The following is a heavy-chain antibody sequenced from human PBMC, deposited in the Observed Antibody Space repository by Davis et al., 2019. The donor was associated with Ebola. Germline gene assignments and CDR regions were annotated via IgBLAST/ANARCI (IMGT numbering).Heavy chain of an antibody. D-gene: IGHD6-19*01. J-gene: IGHJ4*02. CDR2: INHSGST. CDR3: ARDYSGSGWRE. Sequence: PSETLSLTCAVYGGSFSGYYWSWIRQPPGKGLEWIGEINHSGSTNYNPSLKSRVTISVDKSKNQFSLKLSSVTAADTAVYYCARDYSGSGWREWGQGTLVTVSS. V-gene: IGHV4-34*01. CDR1: GGSFSGYY.